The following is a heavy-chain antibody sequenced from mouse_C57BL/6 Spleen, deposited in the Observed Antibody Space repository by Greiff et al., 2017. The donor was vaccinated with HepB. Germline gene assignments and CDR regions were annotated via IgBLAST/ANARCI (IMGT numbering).Heavy chain of an antibody. J-gene: IGHJ1*03. CDR2: ISSGGSYT. D-gene: IGHD1-1*01. Sequence: EVMLVESGGDLVKPGGSLKLSCAASGFTFSSYGMSWVRQTPDKRLEWVATISSGGSYTYYPDSVKGRFTISRDNAKNTLYLQMSSLKSEDTAMYYCARDTTGYFDVWGTGTTVTVSS. CDR1: GFTFSSYG. CDR3: ARDTTGYFDV. V-gene: IGHV5-6*01.